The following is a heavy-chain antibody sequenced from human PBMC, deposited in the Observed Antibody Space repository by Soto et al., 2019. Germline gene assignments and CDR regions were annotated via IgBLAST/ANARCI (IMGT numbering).Heavy chain of an antibody. CDR3: ARDPGNYGDFFDY. CDR1: GGSISSGGYY. CDR2: IYYSGST. Sequence: QVQLQESGPGLVRPSQTLSLTCTVSGGSISSGGYYWSWIRQHPGKGLEWIGYIYYSGSTYYNPSLKSRVTLSVATSKNQFSLKLSSVTAADTAVYYCARDPGNYGDFFDYWGQGTLVTVSS. J-gene: IGHJ4*02. D-gene: IGHD4-17*01. V-gene: IGHV4-31*03.